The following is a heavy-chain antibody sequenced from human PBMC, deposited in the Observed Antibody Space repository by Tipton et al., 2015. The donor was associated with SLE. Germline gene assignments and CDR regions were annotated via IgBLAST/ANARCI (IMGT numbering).Heavy chain of an antibody. J-gene: IGHJ4*02. CDR1: GGSISSYY. Sequence: TLFLTCTVSGGSISSYYWSWIRQPPGKGLEWIGYISYSGSTNYNPSLKSRVTISVDTSKNQFSLKLSSVTAADTAVYYCARGDYDFWSGYLYYFDYWGQGTLVTVSS. CDR3: ARGDYDFWSGYLYYFDY. V-gene: IGHV4-59*01. D-gene: IGHD3-3*01. CDR2: ISYSGST.